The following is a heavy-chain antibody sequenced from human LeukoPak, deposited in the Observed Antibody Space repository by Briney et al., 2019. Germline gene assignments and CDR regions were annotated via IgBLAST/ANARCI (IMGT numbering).Heavy chain of an antibody. J-gene: IGHJ3*02. D-gene: IGHD3-16*01. CDR1: GGTFSSYA. V-gene: IGHV1-69*01. Sequence: ASVKVSCKASGGTFSSYAISWVGQAPGQGLEWMGGIIPIFGTANYAQKFQGRVTITADESTSTAYMELSSLRSEDTAVYYCAKPLSVGSFEDAFDIWGQGTMVTVSS. CDR2: IIPIFGTA. CDR3: AKPLSVGSFEDAFDI.